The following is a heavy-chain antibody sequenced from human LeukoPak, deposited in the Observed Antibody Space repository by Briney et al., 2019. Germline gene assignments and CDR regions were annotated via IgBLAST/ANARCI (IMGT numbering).Heavy chain of an antibody. J-gene: IGHJ5*02. V-gene: IGHV3-53*01. CDR3: ARATVGGYEA. Sequence: PGGSLRLSCAASGFTVSSSYMSWVRQAPGKGLEWVSVVSNDGSTKYGDSVTGRFAISRDNSKNTLYLQMNSLTAEDTAVYYCARATVGGYEAWGQGTLVTVSS. CDR1: GFTVSSSY. D-gene: IGHD5-12*01. CDR2: VSNDGST.